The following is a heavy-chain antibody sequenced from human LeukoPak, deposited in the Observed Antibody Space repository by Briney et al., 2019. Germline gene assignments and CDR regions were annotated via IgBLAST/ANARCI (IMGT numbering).Heavy chain of an antibody. J-gene: IGHJ4*02. CDR3: AKDRRDDYRKFRVIVDY. D-gene: IGHD5-24*01. CDR2: ISASGGFT. V-gene: IGHV3-23*01. CDR1: GFTFSSYA. Sequence: GGSLRLSCAGSGFTFSSYAMSWVRQAPGKGLEWVSTISASGGFTSYTDSVKGRFTFSRDNSKNTLYLQMNSLRAEDTAVYYCAKDRRDDYRKFRVIVDYWGQGTLVTVSS.